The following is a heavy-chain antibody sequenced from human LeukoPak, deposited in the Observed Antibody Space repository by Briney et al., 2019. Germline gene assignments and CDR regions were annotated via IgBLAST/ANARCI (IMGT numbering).Heavy chain of an antibody. CDR2: IKQDGSEK. CDR3: ARDLSWKPSDS. Sequence: GGSLRLSCAASGFTFSSYWMSWVRQAPGKGLEWVANIKQDGSEKYYADSVKSRFTISRDNAKTSLYLQMNSLRAEDTAVSYCARDLSWKPSDSWGQGTMVTVSS. CDR1: GFTFSSYW. V-gene: IGHV3-7*01. J-gene: IGHJ3*02. D-gene: IGHD1-1*01.